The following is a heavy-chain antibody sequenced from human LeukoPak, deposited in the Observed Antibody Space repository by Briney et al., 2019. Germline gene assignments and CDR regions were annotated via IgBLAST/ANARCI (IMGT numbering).Heavy chain of an antibody. V-gene: IGHV4-4*07. D-gene: IGHD1-26*01. CDR3: ARGGSGSYFPYYFDY. CDR2: IYTSGST. J-gene: IGHJ4*02. CDR1: GITFSSYA. Sequence: PGGSLRLSCAASGITFSSYAMSWIRQPAGKGLEWIGRIYTSGSTNYNPSLKSRVTMSVDTSKNLFSLKLSSVTAADTAVYYCARGGSGSYFPYYFDYWGQGTLVTVSS.